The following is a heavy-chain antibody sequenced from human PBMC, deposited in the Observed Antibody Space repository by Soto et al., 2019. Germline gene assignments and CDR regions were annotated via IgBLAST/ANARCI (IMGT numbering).Heavy chain of an antibody. D-gene: IGHD4-17*01. Sequence: ASVKVSCKASGYTFTSYDINWVRQATGQGLEWMGWMNPNSGNTGYAQKFQGRVTMTRNTSISTAYVELSSLRSEDTAVYCCARFTVTRLFDPWGQGTLVTVSS. J-gene: IGHJ5*02. CDR1: GYTFTSYD. CDR2: MNPNSGNT. V-gene: IGHV1-8*01. CDR3: ARFTVTRLFDP.